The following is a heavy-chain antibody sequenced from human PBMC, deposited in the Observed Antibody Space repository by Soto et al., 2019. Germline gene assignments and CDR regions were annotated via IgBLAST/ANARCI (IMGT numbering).Heavy chain of an antibody. CDR2: IYYSGST. J-gene: IGHJ6*02. CDR3: ARDKRYGDYYYYGMDV. CDR1: GGSISSGGYY. D-gene: IGHD1-20*01. Sequence: QVQLQESGPGLVKPSQTLSLTCTVSGGSISSGGYYWSWIRQHPGKGLEWIGYIYYSGSTYYNPSLKSRVTISVDTSKNQFSLKLSSVTAADTAVYYCARDKRYGDYYYYGMDVWGQGTTVTVSS. V-gene: IGHV4-31*03.